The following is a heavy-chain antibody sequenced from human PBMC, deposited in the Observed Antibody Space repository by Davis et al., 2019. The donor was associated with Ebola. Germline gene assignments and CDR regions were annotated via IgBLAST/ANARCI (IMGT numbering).Heavy chain of an antibody. D-gene: IGHD6-6*01. CDR2: IDPSDSYT. V-gene: IGHV5-10-1*01. CDR3: ARVRNKQLVGSDY. Sequence: GESLKISCESSGYGFRSHWISWVRQMPGKGLEWMGRIDPSDSYTNYSPSFQGHVTISADKSISTAYLQWSSLKASDTAMYYCARVRNKQLVGSDYWGQGTLVTVSS. J-gene: IGHJ4*02. CDR1: GYGFRSHW.